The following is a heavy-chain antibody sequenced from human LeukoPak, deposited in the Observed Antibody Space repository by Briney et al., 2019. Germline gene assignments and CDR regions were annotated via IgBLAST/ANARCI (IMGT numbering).Heavy chain of an antibody. Sequence: GGSPRLSCAASGFTFSSYAMSWVRQAPGKGLEWVSAISGSGGSTYYADSVKGRFTISRDNSKNTLYLQMNSLRAEDTAVYYCAKGSGAWVAVAEWFDPWGQGTLVTVSS. V-gene: IGHV3-23*01. D-gene: IGHD6-19*01. CDR2: ISGSGGST. CDR1: GFTFSSYA. CDR3: AKGSGAWVAVAEWFDP. J-gene: IGHJ5*02.